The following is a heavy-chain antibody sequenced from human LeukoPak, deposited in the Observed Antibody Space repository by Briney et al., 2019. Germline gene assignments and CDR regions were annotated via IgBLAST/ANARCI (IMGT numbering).Heavy chain of an antibody. CDR1: GFTFSNXX. Sequence: AXSGFTFSNXXXXWVREXQGKXXXXXXRIKSKTDGWTTDYAAPVKHRFTISRHDSKNTLYLQMNRLKTDDTAVYYCTTDRWGPLNWFAPWGQGTLVTVSS. J-gene: IGHJ5*02. D-gene: IGHD5-24*01. CDR2: IKSKTDGWTT. CDR3: TTDRWGPLNWFAP. V-gene: IGHV3-15*01.